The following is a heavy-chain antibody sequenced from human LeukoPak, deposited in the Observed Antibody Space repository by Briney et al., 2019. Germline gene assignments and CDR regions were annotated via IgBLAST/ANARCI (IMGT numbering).Heavy chain of an antibody. Sequence: SETLSLTCAVYGGSFSGYYWSWIRQPPGKGLEWIGEINHSGSTNYNPSLKSRVTISVDTSKNQFSLKLSSVTAADTAVYYCARGRSGRTIYVTPRGLDYWGQGTLVTVSS. CDR2: INHSGST. CDR3: ARGRSGRTIYVTPRGLDY. V-gene: IGHV4-34*01. D-gene: IGHD4-23*01. CDR1: GGSFSGYY. J-gene: IGHJ4*02.